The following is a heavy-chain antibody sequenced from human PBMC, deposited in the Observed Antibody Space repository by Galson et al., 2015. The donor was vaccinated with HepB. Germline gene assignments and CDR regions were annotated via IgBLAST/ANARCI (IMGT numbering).Heavy chain of an antibody. CDR1: GFTFSNYA. CDR2: ISAGGTST. Sequence: SLRLSCAASGFTFSNYAMTWVRQAPGKGLEWVATISAGGTSTSHADSVKGRFTISRDSSTNTLYLQMNSLRAEDTAVYFCATYYYRSGSRPFDYWGQGTLVTVSS. CDR3: ATYYYRSGSRPFDY. J-gene: IGHJ4*02. V-gene: IGHV3-23*01. D-gene: IGHD3-10*01.